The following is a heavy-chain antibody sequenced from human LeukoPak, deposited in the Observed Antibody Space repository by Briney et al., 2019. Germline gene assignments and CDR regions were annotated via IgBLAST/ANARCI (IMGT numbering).Heavy chain of an antibody. V-gene: IGHV4-38-2*01. D-gene: IGHD1-26*01. CDR3: ARNGGYGKFDY. J-gene: IGHJ4*02. CDR2: IDHSGST. Sequence: SETLSLTCAVSGYSISSVYFWGWLRRPPGKGLEWIGTIDHSGSTYYNPSLKSRVTMSVDTSKDQFSLNLSSVTAADTAFYYCARNGGYGKFDYWGQGTLVTVSS. CDR1: GYSISSVYF.